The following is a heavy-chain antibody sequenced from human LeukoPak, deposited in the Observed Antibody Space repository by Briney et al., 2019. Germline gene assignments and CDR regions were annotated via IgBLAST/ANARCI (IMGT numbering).Heavy chain of an antibody. CDR3: VKQKTYYDILTGSFDY. Sequence: HPGGSLRLSCAASGFTFSSYAMQWVRQAPGKGLEYVSAISSNGGSTYYADSVKGRFTISRDNSKNTLYLQMSSLRAEDTAVYYCVKQKTYYDILTGSFDYWGQGTLVTVSS. D-gene: IGHD3-9*01. CDR2: ISSNGGST. CDR1: GFTFSSYA. V-gene: IGHV3-64D*09. J-gene: IGHJ4*02.